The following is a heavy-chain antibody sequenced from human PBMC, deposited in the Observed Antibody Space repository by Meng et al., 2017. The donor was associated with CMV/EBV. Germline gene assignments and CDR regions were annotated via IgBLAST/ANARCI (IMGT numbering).Heavy chain of an antibody. CDR1: FRFRAHY. V-gene: IGHV3-72*01. CDR3: TRGYSGLYAYAFDV. Sequence: FRFRAHYLGWVRQAPGEGLEGVGRAGNKASGYITEYAASVKGRFTISRDDSKNSMYLQMSSLKTEDTAVYSCTRGYSGLYAYAFDVWGQGTMVTVSS. CDR2: AGNKASGYIT. D-gene: IGHD1-26*01. J-gene: IGHJ3*01.